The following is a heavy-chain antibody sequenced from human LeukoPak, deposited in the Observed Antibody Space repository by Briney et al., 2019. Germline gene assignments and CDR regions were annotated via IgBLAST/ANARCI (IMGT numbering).Heavy chain of an antibody. CDR2: INWNGGST. Sequence: GGSLRLSCAASGFTFSSYGMSWVRQAPGKGLEWVSGINWNGGSTGYADSVKGRFTISRDNAKNSLYLQMNSLRAEDTALYYCARGDYYGSGSSGGDYWGQGTLVTVSS. V-gene: IGHV3-20*04. J-gene: IGHJ4*02. D-gene: IGHD3-10*01. CDR3: ARGDYYGSGSSGGDY. CDR1: GFTFSSYG.